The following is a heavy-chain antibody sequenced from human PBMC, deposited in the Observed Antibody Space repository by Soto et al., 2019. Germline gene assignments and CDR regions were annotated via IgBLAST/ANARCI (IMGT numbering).Heavy chain of an antibody. CDR3: ARRSSSMRYFDY. CDR2: IYYSGST. CDR1: GYSISSSNW. Sequence: SETLSLTCAVSGYSISSSNWWGWIRQPPGKGLEWIGYIYYSGSTYYNPSVTGRVNMSVDTSKNQFSLKLSSVTAVDTAVYYCARRSSSMRYFDYWGQGTLVTVSS. V-gene: IGHV4-28*01. J-gene: IGHJ4*02.